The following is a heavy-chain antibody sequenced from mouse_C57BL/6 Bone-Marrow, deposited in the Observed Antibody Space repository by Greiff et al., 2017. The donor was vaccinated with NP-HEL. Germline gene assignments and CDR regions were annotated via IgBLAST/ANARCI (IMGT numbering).Heavy chain of an antibody. V-gene: IGHV1-42*01. CDR2: INPSTGGT. Sequence: VQLQQSGPELVKPGASVKISCKASGYSFTGYYMNWVKQSPEKSLEWIGEINPSTGGTTYNQKFKAKATLTVDKSSSTAYMQLKSLTSEDSAVYYCARSGDYYSNYLYAMDYWGQGTSVTVSS. CDR3: ARSGDYYSNYLYAMDY. CDR1: GYSFTGYY. J-gene: IGHJ4*01. D-gene: IGHD2-5*01.